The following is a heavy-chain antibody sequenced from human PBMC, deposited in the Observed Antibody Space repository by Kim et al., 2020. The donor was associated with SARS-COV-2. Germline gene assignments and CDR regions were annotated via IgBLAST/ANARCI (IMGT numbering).Heavy chain of an antibody. V-gene: IGHV4-39*01. CDR3: ARHSGYWFDP. D-gene: IGHD1-26*01. J-gene: IGHJ5*02. Sequence: TYNNPSLKGRVTISGDTSKNQFSLKLSSVTAAETAVYYCARHSGYWFDPWGQGTLVTVSS. CDR2: T.